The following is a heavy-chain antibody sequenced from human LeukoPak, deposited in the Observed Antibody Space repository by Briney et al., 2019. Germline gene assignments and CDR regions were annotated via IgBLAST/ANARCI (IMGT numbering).Heavy chain of an antibody. D-gene: IGHD5-24*01. J-gene: IGHJ4*02. CDR3: ARRRGYNRFDY. CDR1: GYSFTSYW. V-gene: IGHV5-10-1*01. Sequence: GESLKISRQGSGYSFTSYWISWVRQMPGKGLEWMGRIDPYESYTNYSPSFRGHVTISVDKSITTAYLQWSSLKASDTAMYYCARRRGYNRFDYWGQGTLVTVSS. CDR2: IDPYESYT.